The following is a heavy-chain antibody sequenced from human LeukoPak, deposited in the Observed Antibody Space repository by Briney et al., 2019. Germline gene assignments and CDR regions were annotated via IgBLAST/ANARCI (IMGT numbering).Heavy chain of an antibody. V-gene: IGHV1-8*03. Sequence: ASVKVSCKASGYTFTSYDINWVRQATGQGLEWMGLINPNSGNTGYAQKFQGRVTITRNTSISTAYMELSSLRSEDTAVYYCARGITMVRGVPPSGMDVWGQGTTVTVSS. CDR1: GYTFTSYD. CDR2: INPNSGNT. J-gene: IGHJ6*02. CDR3: ARGITMVRGVPPSGMDV. D-gene: IGHD3-10*01.